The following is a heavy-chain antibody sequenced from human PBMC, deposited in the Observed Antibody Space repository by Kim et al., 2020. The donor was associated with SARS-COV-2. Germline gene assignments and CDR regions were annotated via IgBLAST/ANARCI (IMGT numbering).Heavy chain of an antibody. CDR3: ARDNRTAAGHDY. J-gene: IGHJ4*02. Sequence: YADSVKGRFTISRDNAKNSLYLQMNSLRAEDTAVYYCARDNRTAAGHDYWGQGTLVTVSS. V-gene: IGHV3-21*01. D-gene: IGHD6-13*01.